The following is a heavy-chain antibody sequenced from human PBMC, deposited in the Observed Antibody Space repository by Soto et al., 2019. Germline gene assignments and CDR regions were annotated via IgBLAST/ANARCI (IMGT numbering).Heavy chain of an antibody. CDR1: GYTFSDYY. CDR2: INPNSGDA. CDR3: ARESGGATATLDSYYFYMYV. V-gene: IGHV1-2*06. Sequence: QVQLVQSGAEVKKPGASVTVSCKASGYTFSDYYLHWVRQAPGQGPEWMGRINPNSGDANFAQKFQGRVTMTRDTSVRTGFMELKWLTSDDTAVYYCARESGGATATLDSYYFYMYVWGKGTTVTVSS. D-gene: IGHD5-12*01. J-gene: IGHJ6*03.